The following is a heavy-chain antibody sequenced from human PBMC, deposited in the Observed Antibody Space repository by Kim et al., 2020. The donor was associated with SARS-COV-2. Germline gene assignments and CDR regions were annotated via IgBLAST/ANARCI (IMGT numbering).Heavy chain of an antibody. J-gene: IGHJ6*02. CDR1: GYTFTAHY. Sequence: ASVKVSCQASGYTFTAHYIEWVRQAPGQGLEWMGQMNPNTGDTLYAQIFQGRVTMTRDTPMSTAYMELSGLQSDDTAVYYCARESAAVTKRIYRMVVWGQGTTVTVSS. CDR3: ARESAAVTKRIYRMVV. CDR2: MNPNTGDT. V-gene: IGHV1-2*06. D-gene: IGHD3-3*01.